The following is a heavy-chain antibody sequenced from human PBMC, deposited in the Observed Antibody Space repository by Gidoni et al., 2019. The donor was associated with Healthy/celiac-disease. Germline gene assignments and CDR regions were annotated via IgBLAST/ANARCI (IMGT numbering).Heavy chain of an antibody. CDR2: IYWNDDK. CDR1: GFSLSTSGVG. CDR3: AHRRGRDPVWSGYFLNWFDP. D-gene: IGHD3-3*01. J-gene: IGHJ5*02. V-gene: IGHV2-5*01. Sequence: QITLKESGPTLVKPTPTLTLTCTFSGFSLSTSGVGVGWIRQPPGKALEWLALIYWNDDKRYSPSLKSRLTITKDTSKNQVVLTMTNMDPVDTATYYCAHRRGRDPVWSGYFLNWFDPWGQGTLVTVSS.